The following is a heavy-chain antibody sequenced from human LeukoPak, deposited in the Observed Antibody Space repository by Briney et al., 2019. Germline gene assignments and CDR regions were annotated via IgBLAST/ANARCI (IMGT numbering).Heavy chain of an antibody. Sequence: SETLSLTCTVSGGSISNYYWSWIRQPPGKGLEWIGYIYYSGSTNYNPSLKSRVTMALDKSKNHLSLNLTSVTAADTAVYYCSRENGAFSPFGYWGQGTLVTVPS. CDR1: GGSISNYY. V-gene: IGHV4-59*12. CDR3: SRENGAFSPFGY. CDR2: IYYSGST. J-gene: IGHJ4*02. D-gene: IGHD2-8*01.